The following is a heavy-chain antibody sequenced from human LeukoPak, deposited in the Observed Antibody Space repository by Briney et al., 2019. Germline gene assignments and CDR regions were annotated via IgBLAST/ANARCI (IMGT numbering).Heavy chain of an antibody. CDR1: GGSINSNSYY. J-gene: IGHJ3*02. CDR3: ARRYCANGVCYRSGFDT. D-gene: IGHD2-8*01. Sequence: SETLSLTCSVSGGSINSNSYYWGWIRQPPGKGLEWIGSIYYSGSTYYNPSLKSRVTISVDTSKNQFSLKLNSVTAADTAVYYCARRYCANGVCYRSGFDTWGQGTMVTVSS. V-gene: IGHV4-39*07. CDR2: IYYSGST.